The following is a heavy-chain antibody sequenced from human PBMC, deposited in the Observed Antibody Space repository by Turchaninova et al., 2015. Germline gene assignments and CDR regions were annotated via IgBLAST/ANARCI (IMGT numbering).Heavy chain of an antibody. Sequence: LQQWGAGLLKPSETLSLTCAVYGGSFSGYYWSWIRQPPGKGLEWVGEINHSGSTNYNPSLKSRVTISVDTTKKQFSLKLSSVTAADTAVYYCARVNSGAAAGTLDYWGQGTLVTVSS. CDR1: GGSFSGYY. V-gene: IGHV4-34*01. CDR2: INHSGST. CDR3: ARVNSGAAAGTLDY. J-gene: IGHJ4*02. D-gene: IGHD6-13*01.